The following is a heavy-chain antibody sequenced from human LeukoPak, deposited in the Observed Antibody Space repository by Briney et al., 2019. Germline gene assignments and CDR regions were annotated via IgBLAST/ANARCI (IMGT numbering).Heavy chain of an antibody. V-gene: IGHV4-59*12. Sequence: SETLSLTCTVSGGSISSYYWSWIRQPPGKGLEWIGYIYYSGSTNYNPSLRSRVTISVDTSKNQFSQKLSSVTAADTAVYYCARDRGDYVPDVWGKGTTVTVSS. J-gene: IGHJ6*04. CDR3: ARDRGDYVPDV. CDR2: IYYSGST. CDR1: GGSISSYY. D-gene: IGHD4-17*01.